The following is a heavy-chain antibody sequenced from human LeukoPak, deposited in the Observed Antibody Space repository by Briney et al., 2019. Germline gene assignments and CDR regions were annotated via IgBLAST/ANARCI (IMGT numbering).Heavy chain of an antibody. CDR3: VRNFDY. J-gene: IGHJ4*02. Sequence: PETLSLTCVVYGGSFSGHYWSWIRQPPGKGLEWIGDINQSGRANYNPSLKSQVTISIDTSKNQFSPNLNSVTAADTAVYYCVRNFDYWGQGTLVTVSS. CDR1: GGSFSGHY. V-gene: IGHV4-34*01. CDR2: INQSGRA.